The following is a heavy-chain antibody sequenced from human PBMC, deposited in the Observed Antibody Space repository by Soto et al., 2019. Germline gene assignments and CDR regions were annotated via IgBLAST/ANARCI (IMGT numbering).Heavy chain of an antibody. V-gene: IGHV4-39*02. D-gene: IGHD4-17*01. CDR1: GGSISSSSYY. Sequence: QLQLQESGPGLVKPSETLSLTCTVSGGSISSSSYYWGWIRQPPGKGLEWIGSIYYSGSTYYNPSLKRRVTISVDTSKNQFSLKLSSVTAADTAVYYCARDYGDHWYFDLWGRGTLVTVSS. CDR2: IYYSGST. J-gene: IGHJ2*01. CDR3: ARDYGDHWYFDL.